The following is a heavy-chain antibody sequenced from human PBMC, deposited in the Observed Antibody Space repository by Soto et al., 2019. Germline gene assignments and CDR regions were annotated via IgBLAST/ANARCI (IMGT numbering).Heavy chain of an antibody. Sequence: KGLERVSYISSSGSTIYYADSAKGRCTISRDNAKNSRYLQMNSLRAEDTAVYYCAFFLQAEDGIRDVRSVSAFLLNRSSDL. D-gene: IGHD3-10*02. V-gene: IGHV3-11*01. CDR3: AFFLQAEDGIRDVRSVSAFLLNRSSDL. J-gene: IGHJ2*01. CDR2: ISSSGSTI.